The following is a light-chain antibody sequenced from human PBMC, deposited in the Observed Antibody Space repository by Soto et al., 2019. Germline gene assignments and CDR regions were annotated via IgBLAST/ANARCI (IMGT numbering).Light chain of an antibody. J-gene: IGKJ1*01. CDR3: QQSSNIPSI. CDR1: QYVDRY. V-gene: IGKV1-39*01. Sequence: DIQMTQSPSSLSASVGDSVTITCRTSQYVDRYLSWYQQIPGRAPKLLIYSASSLVTGVPPRFRGSASGTEFTLSISSLQREDFATYFCQQSSNIPSIFGQGTKVEMK. CDR2: SAS.